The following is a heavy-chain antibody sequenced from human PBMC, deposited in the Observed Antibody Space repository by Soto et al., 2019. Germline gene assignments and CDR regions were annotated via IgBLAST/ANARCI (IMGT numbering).Heavy chain of an antibody. V-gene: IGHV1-18*01. CDR2: ISAYNGNT. J-gene: IGHJ4*02. CDR3: AREPNYFDY. CDR1: GYTFTSYG. Sequence: ASVKVSCKASGYTFTSYGISWVRQAPGQGLEWMGWISAYNGNTKYAQKLQGRVSMTTDTSTSTADMELRSLRSDDTAVYYCAREPNYFDYWGQGTLVTVSS.